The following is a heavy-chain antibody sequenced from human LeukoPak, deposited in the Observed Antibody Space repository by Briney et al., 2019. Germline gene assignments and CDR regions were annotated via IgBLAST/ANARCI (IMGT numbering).Heavy chain of an antibody. CDR3: AGGTGWLIDY. Sequence: PGGSLRLSCAVSGFTFSMYWMSWVRQAPGKGLEWVAIIKQDGSEKFYVDSVEGRFAISRDNAKNSLYLQMNSLRAEDTAVYYCAGGTGWLIDYWGQGTLVTVSS. CDR1: GFTFSMYW. J-gene: IGHJ4*02. V-gene: IGHV3-7*03. D-gene: IGHD6-19*01. CDR2: IKQDGSEK.